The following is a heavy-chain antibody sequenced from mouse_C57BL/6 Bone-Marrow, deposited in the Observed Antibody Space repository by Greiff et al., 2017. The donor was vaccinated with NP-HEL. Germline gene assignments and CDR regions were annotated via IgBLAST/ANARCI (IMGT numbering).Heavy chain of an antibody. CDR2: VYPGSGNT. J-gene: IGHJ2*01. D-gene: IGHD1-1*01. Sequence: VQLQQSGAELVRPGASVKLSCKASGYTFTDYYINWVKQRPGQGLEWIARVYPGSGNTYYNEKFKGKATLTAEKSSSTAYLQLSSLTSEDSAVYFCARNSPHYYGSSLFDDWGQGTTLTVSS. CDR1: GYTFTDYY. CDR3: ARNSPHYYGSSLFDD. V-gene: IGHV1-76*01.